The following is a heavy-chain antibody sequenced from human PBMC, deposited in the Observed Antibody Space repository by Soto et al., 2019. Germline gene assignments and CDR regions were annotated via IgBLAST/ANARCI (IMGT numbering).Heavy chain of an antibody. D-gene: IGHD3-22*01. J-gene: IGHJ4*02. V-gene: IGHV1-18*01. CDR1: GYTFTSYG. Sequence: ASVKVSCKASGYTFTSYGISWVRQAPGQGLEWMGWISAYNGSTNYAQKLQGRVTMTTDRSTTTTYMELRSLRADDTAVYYCTRELNTESSAYYSFAYWGQGTLVTVSS. CDR2: ISAYNGST. CDR3: TRELNTESSAYYSFAY.